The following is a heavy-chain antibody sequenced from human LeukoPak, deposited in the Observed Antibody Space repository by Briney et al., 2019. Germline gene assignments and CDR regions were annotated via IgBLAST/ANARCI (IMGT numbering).Heavy chain of an antibody. J-gene: IGHJ4*02. Sequence: ASVTVSCKASGYTFPSYFMHWVRQAPGQGLEWMGIINPTGGSTTYAQKFQGRVTMTRDTSTSTVYMELSSLRSDDTAVYYCARTAARCFDYWGQGTLVTVSS. CDR2: INPTGGST. CDR1: GYTFPSYF. CDR3: ARTAARCFDY. V-gene: IGHV1-46*01. D-gene: IGHD6-6*01.